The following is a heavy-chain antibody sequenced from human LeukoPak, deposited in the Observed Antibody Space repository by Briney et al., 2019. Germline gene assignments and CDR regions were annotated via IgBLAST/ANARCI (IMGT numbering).Heavy chain of an antibody. Sequence: GGSLXLSCAASGFTFSSYSMNWVRQAPGKGLEWVSSISSSSSYIYYADSVKGRFTISRDNAKNSLYLQMNSLRAEDTAVYYCARGTIFGVVGGDYMDVWGKGTTVTVSS. J-gene: IGHJ6*03. CDR3: ARGTIFGVVGGDYMDV. V-gene: IGHV3-21*01. CDR2: ISSSSSYI. CDR1: GFTFSSYS. D-gene: IGHD3-3*01.